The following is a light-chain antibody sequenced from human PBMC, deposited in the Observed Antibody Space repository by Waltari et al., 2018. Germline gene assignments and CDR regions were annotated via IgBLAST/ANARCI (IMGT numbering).Light chain of an antibody. CDR1: ESVNSW. CDR2: KAS. J-gene: IGKJ1*01. V-gene: IGKV1-5*03. CDR3: QQYNSYSLWT. Sequence: DIQMTQSPSTLSASIGDRVTITCRASESVNSWLAWYQQKPGKAPKLLIYKASNLDSGVPSRFNGGGSGTEFTLAISSLQPDDFATYYCQQYNSYSLWTFGQGTKVEIK.